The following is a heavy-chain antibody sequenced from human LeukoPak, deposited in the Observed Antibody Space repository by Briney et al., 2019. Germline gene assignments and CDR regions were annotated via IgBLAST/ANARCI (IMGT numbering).Heavy chain of an antibody. J-gene: IGHJ6*02. CDR3: ARDSTSSGWYPFGSKADGMDV. D-gene: IGHD6-19*01. CDR1: GFTFSSYE. V-gene: IGHV3-48*03. CDR2: ISSSGSTI. Sequence: GGSLRLSCAASGFTFSSYEMNGVRQAPGKGLEWVSYISSSGSTIYYADSVKGRFTISRDNAKNSLYLQMNSLRAEDTAVYYCARDSTSSGWYPFGSKADGMDVWGQGTTVTVSS.